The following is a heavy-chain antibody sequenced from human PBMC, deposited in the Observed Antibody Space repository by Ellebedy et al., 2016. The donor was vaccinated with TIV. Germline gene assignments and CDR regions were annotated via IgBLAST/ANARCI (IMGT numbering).Heavy chain of an antibody. CDR3: ASLPHYGDSGP. CDR1: GYTFTGYY. CDR2: INPNSGGT. V-gene: IGHV1-2*02. D-gene: IGHD4-17*01. J-gene: IGHJ5*02. Sequence: AASVKVSCKASGYTFTGYYMHWVRQAPGQGLEWMGWINPNSGGTTSAQKFQGRVTMTRDTSISTAYMELSRLRSDDTAVYYCASLPHYGDSGPWGQGTLVTVSS.